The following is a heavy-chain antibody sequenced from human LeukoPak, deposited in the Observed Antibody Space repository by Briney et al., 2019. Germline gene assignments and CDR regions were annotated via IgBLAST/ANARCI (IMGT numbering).Heavy chain of an antibody. CDR1: GYTFTGYY. D-gene: IGHD5-24*01. V-gene: IGHV1-2*02. CDR2: INPNSGGT. J-gene: IGHJ4*02. CDR3: ASCRDGYILCDLYF. Sequence: GASVKVSFKASGYTFTGYYMHWVRQAPGQGLEWMGWINPNSGGTNYAQKFQGRVPMTRDTSISTAYMELRRLRSDDTAVDYCASCRDGYILCDLYFWGRGTLVTVSS.